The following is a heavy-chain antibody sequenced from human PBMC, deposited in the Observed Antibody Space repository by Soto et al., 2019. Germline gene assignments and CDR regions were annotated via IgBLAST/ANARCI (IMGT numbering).Heavy chain of an antibody. CDR3: ARDSMLMGATPLNY. J-gene: IGHJ4*02. V-gene: IGHV1-18*01. Sequence: ASVKVSCKASGYTFTSYGISWVRQAPGQGLEWMGWISAYNGNTNYAQKLQGRVTMTTDTSTSTAYMELRSLRSDDTAVYYCARDSMLMGATPLNYWGQGTLVTSPQ. D-gene: IGHD1-26*01. CDR2: ISAYNGNT. CDR1: GYTFTSYG.